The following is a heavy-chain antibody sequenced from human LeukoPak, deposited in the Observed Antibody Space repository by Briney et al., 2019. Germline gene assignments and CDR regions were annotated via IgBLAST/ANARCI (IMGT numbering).Heavy chain of an antibody. CDR2: IRLDGTLQ. CDR1: GFAFSSYG. J-gene: IGHJ5*02. CDR3: ARSGGSYGPGP. V-gene: IGHV3-30*02. D-gene: IGHD3-16*01. Sequence: GGSLRLSCAASGFAFSSYGMHWVRQAPGKGLQWLAFIRLDGTLQYYADSVKGRFTVSRDNSLNTLYLQINSLSGDDTAVYFCARSGGSYGPGPWGQGTLVTVAS.